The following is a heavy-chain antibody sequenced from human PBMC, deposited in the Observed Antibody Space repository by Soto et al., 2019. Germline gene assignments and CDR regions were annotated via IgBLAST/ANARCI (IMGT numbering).Heavy chain of an antibody. CDR2: IDNDGSST. D-gene: IGHD7-27*01. Sequence: EVQLVESGGGLVQPGGSLRLSCAASGFTFRTYWMQWDRQAPGKGLVWVSRIDNDGSSTNYADSVKGRFTISRDNAKDTLYLQMNSLRAEDTAVYYCAMGTMDVWGKGTTVTVSS. CDR1: GFTFRTYW. J-gene: IGHJ6*04. CDR3: AMGTMDV. V-gene: IGHV3-74*02.